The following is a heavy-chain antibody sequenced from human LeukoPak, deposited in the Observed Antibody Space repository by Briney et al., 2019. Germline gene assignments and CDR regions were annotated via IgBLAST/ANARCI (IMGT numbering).Heavy chain of an antibody. CDR3: ARLGLGDEACWFDP. J-gene: IGHJ5*02. CDR1: GGSISNFY. Sequence: SETLSLTCTVSGGSISNFYWSWIRQPPGKGLEWIGCIYYSGRTSYNPSLKSRVTISVDTSKSQFSLRLSSVTAADTAMYYCARLGLGDEACWFDPWGQGTLVTVSS. V-gene: IGHV4-59*01. D-gene: IGHD3-10*01. CDR2: IYYSGRT.